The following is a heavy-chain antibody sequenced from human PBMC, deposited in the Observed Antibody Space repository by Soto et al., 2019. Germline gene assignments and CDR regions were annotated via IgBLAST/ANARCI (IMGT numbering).Heavy chain of an antibody. CDR2: IYTSGST. V-gene: IGHV4-4*07. Sequence: PSETLSLTCTVSGGSISSYYWSWIRQPAGKGLEWIGRIYTSGSTNYNPSLKSRVTMSVDPSKNQFSLKLSSVTAADTAVYYCARGDSSSWYPSWFDPWGQGTLVTVSS. CDR3: ARGDSSSWYPSWFDP. D-gene: IGHD6-13*01. J-gene: IGHJ5*02. CDR1: GGSISSYY.